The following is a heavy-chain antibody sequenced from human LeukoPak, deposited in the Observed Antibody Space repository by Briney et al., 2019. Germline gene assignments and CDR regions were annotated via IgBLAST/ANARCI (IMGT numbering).Heavy chain of an antibody. Sequence: SGALSVTCTFSRYSLSSDYYWGWIRQPPGKGLGGIGYIYQRGRTYYNPSLKSRVTISVDRSKKQFSLKPSSVTAADTAVYYCARDSGWSPSSLYYYYYYMDVWGTGTPVTVS. CDR3: ARDSGWSPSSLYYYYYYMDV. CDR2: IYQRGRT. CDR1: RYSLSSDYY. J-gene: IGHJ6*03. D-gene: IGHD2-15*01. V-gene: IGHV4-38-2*02.